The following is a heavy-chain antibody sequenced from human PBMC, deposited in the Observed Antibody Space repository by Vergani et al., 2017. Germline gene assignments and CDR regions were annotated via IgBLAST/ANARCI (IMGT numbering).Heavy chain of an antibody. V-gene: IGHV4-34*01. CDR3: AREGLIAAAGTAAFDI. CDR2: INHSGST. D-gene: IGHD6-13*01. CDR1: GGSFSGYY. J-gene: IGHJ3*02. Sequence: QVQLQQWGAGLLKPSETLSLTCAVYGGSFSGYYWSWNRQPPGKGLEWIGEINHSGSTNYNPSLKSRVTISVDTSKNQFSLKLSSVTAADTAVYYCAREGLIAAAGTAAFDIWGQGTMVTVSS.